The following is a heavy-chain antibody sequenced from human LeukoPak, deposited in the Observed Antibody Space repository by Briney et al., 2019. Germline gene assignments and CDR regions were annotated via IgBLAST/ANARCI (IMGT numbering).Heavy chain of an antibody. CDR3: AKGTRDAGYYFDY. Sequence: GGSLRLSCAASGFTVSSNYMSWVRQAPGKGLEWVSVIYSGGSTYYADSVKGRFTISRDSSENTLYLQMSGLRAEDTAVYYCAKGTRDAGYYFDYWGQGTLVTVSS. D-gene: IGHD1-7*01. J-gene: IGHJ4*02. CDR1: GFTVSSNY. V-gene: IGHV3-53*01. CDR2: IYSGGST.